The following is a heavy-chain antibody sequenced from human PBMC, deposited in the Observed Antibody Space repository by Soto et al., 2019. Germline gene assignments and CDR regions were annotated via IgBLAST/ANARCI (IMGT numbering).Heavy chain of an antibody. CDR2: MNTNSDDT. Sequence: ASVKVSCKTSGYTFTSYDINCVRQAPGQGLEWVGWMNTNSDDTRSAQKFRGRLTLTRDKSMRAVYMKLSNLRPDDTAVYYCAREWSAAGHFYGMDVWGQGTTVTVSS. CDR3: AREWSAAGHFYGMDV. CDR1: GYTFTSYD. V-gene: IGHV1-8*01. D-gene: IGHD6-13*01. J-gene: IGHJ6*02.